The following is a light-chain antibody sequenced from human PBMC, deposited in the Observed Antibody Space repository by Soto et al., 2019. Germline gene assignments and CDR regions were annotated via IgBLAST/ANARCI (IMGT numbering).Light chain of an antibody. V-gene: IGLV2-14*01. CDR2: DVT. CDR3: SSYAGSSNV. CDR1: SSDVGGFEY. J-gene: IGLJ1*01. Sequence: QSALSQPASVSGSPGQSITISCTGTSSDVGGFEYVSWYQHQPGKAPKLIIYDVTKRPSGVSNRFSGSKSGNTASLTVSGLQAEDEADYYCSSYAGSSNVFGTGTKLTVL.